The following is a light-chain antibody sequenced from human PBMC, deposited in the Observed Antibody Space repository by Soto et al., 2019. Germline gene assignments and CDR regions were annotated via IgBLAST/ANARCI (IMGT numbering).Light chain of an antibody. Sequence: QSALTQPASVSGSPGQSITISCAGTSGDVGAFDYVSWYQHHPGKAPKLMIYDVSDRPSGVSTRFSGSKSANMASLTISGLQADDEADYYCAAYTTSSTLVFGGGTKLTVL. CDR2: DVS. CDR1: SGDVGAFDY. CDR3: AAYTTSSTLV. J-gene: IGLJ3*02. V-gene: IGLV2-14*03.